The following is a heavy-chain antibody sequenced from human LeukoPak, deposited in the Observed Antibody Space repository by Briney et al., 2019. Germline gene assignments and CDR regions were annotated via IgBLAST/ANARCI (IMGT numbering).Heavy chain of an antibody. J-gene: IGHJ4*02. CDR2: IYYSGST. CDR1: GGSISGSTYY. D-gene: IGHD3-10*01. Sequence: SETLSLTCTVSGGSISGSTYYWGWIRQPPGKGLEWIGSIYYSGSTYYNPSLKSRVTISVDTSKNQFSLKLSSVTAADTAVYYCARDDYTYYYGSGSRAALDYWGQGTLVTVSS. CDR3: ARDDYTYYYGSGSRAALDY. V-gene: IGHV4-39*07.